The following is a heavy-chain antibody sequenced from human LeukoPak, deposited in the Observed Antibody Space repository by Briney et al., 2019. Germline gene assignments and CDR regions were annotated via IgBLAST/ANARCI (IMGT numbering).Heavy chain of an antibody. D-gene: IGHD2-2*02. CDR1: GFTFSSYG. CDR2: ISYDGNNK. J-gene: IGHJ4*02. Sequence: GRSLRLSCAASGFTFSSYGMHWVRQAPGKGLEWVAVISYDGNNKYYADSVKGRFTISRDNSKNTLFLQMNSLRAEDSAVYYCAKEWAAIHFDYWGQGTPVTVSS. V-gene: IGHV3-30*18. CDR3: AKEWAAIHFDY.